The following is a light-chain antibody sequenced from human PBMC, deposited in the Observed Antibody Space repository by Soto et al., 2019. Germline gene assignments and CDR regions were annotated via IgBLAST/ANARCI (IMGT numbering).Light chain of an antibody. V-gene: IGLV2-23*01. CDR1: SSDVGSYNL. J-gene: IGLJ1*01. Sequence: QSALTQPASESGSPGQSITISCTGTSSDVGSYNLVSWYQQHPGKAPKLMIYEGNKRPSGVSNRFSGSKSANTASLTISGLQTEDEADYYCCSYAGTNTFVFGTGTKLTLL. CDR3: CSYAGTNTFV. CDR2: EGN.